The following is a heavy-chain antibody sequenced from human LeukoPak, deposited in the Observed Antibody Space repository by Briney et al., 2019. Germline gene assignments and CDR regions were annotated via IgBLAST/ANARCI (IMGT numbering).Heavy chain of an antibody. CDR2: ISAYNGNT. D-gene: IGHD3-22*01. J-gene: IGHJ4*02. V-gene: IGHV1-18*01. CDR1: GYTFTNYG. CDR3: ARHYYDSSAYPFDY. Sequence: ASVKVSCKASGYTFTNYGISWVRRAPGQGLEYMGWISAYNGNTNYAQNLQGRVNMTTETSTSTAYMELRSLRSDDTAVYYCARHYYDSSAYPFDYWGQGTLVTVSS.